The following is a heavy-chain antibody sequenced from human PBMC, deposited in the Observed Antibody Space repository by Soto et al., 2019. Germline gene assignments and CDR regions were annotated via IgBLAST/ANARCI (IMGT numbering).Heavy chain of an antibody. CDR3: AKDCSSSTLTGYPNWFDP. V-gene: IGHV3-23*01. J-gene: IGHJ5*02. CDR1: GFSFKNYA. D-gene: IGHD3-9*01. Sequence: EVQLLESGGGLVQPGGTLKLSCAASGFSFKNYAMAWGRQAPGKGLEWVSGISGSGDRTYHADSVKGRFTISRDNAKNTLYLQMNSLRVEDTAVYYCAKDCSSSTLTGYPNWFDPWGQGTLVTVSS. CDR2: ISGSGDRT.